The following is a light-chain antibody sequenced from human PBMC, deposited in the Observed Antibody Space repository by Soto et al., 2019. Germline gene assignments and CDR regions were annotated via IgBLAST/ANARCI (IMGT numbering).Light chain of an antibody. CDR3: QQYHRYSRT. CDR2: GAS. Sequence: ETVMTQSPATLSVSPGERATLSCRASQSVNSNLAWYQQKLGQAPRVLIYGASTRATGIPARFSGSGSEAEFTLTISSLQPDDFATYYCQQYHRYSRTFGQGTKV. V-gene: IGKV3-15*01. CDR1: QSVNSN. J-gene: IGKJ1*01.